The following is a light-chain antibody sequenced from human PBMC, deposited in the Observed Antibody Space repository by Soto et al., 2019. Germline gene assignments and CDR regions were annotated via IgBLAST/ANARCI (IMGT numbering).Light chain of an antibody. V-gene: IGKV1-39*01. Sequence: DIQMTQSPSSLSASVGDKVTITCRASQSISTYLNWYQHKPGKAPKLLVYAATTLQSGVPSRFSGSGSGTDLTLTISSLQPEDFATYYCQQSYSTPRLTFGPGTKVDIK. CDR2: AAT. CDR3: QQSYSTPRLT. J-gene: IGKJ3*01. CDR1: QSISTY.